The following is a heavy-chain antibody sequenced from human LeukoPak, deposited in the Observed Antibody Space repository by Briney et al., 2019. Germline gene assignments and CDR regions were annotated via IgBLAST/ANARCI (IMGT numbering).Heavy chain of an antibody. CDR1: GGSISSYY. V-gene: IGHV4-59*08. CDR3: AGVTAVADLGWFDP. D-gene: IGHD6-19*01. Sequence: KASETLSLTCTVSGGSISSYYWSWIRQPPGTGLEWIGYIYYSGSTNYNPSLKSRVTISVDTSKNQFSLKLSSVTAADTAVYYCAGVTAVADLGWFDPSGQGTLVTVSS. CDR2: IYYSGST. J-gene: IGHJ5*02.